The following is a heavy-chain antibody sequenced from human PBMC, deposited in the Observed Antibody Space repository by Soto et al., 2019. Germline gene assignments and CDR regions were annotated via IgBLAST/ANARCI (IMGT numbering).Heavy chain of an antibody. CDR2: VSGGSGVT. Sequence: EVQLLESGGGMVQPGGSLRLSCAVSGFSFSTYGVTWVRQAPGKGLEWVSGVSGGSGVTHYADSVKGRFTITGDNSKNTVYLHMNSLRVEDTAVYYCAKWNGYGDYWGQGTLVTVSS. V-gene: IGHV3-23*01. CDR3: AKWNGYGDY. D-gene: IGHD1-1*01. J-gene: IGHJ4*02. CDR1: GFSFSTYG.